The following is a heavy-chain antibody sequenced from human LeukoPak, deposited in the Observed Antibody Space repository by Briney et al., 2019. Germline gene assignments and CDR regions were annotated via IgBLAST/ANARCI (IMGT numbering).Heavy chain of an antibody. CDR1: GYTFTSYY. Sequence: APVKVSCKASGYTFTSYYMHWVRQAPGQGLEWMGWMNPNSGNTGYAQKFQGRVTMTRNTSISTAYMELSSLRSEDTAVYYCARGRSDYDILTGYYGNNWFDPWGQGTLVTVSS. CDR2: MNPNSGNT. CDR3: ARGRSDYDILTGYYGNNWFDP. J-gene: IGHJ5*02. V-gene: IGHV1-8*02. D-gene: IGHD3-9*01.